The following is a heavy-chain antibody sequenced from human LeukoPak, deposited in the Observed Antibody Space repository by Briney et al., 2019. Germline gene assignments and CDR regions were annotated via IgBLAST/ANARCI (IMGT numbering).Heavy chain of an antibody. CDR1: GFRFSSYG. Sequence: GGSLRLSCAASGFRFSSYGMHWVRQAPGKGLDWVAYIRYDGINEYYADSVKGRFTISRDLSKNTLFLQMNSLRPEDTAVYYCSKDRGVFGVAYWGQGTLVTVSS. CDR2: IRYDGINE. J-gene: IGHJ4*02. D-gene: IGHD3-3*01. CDR3: SKDRGVFGVAY. V-gene: IGHV3-30*02.